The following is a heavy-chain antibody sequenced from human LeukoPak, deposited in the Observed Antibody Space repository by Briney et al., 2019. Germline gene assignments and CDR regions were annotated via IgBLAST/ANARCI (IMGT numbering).Heavy chain of an antibody. Sequence: SETLSLTCAVSGGSISSYYWSWIRQSPGKGLEWIANIYHSGNTNYNPSFKSRVTISVDTSKNQFSLKLTSVAAADTAIYYCARQPSGTAAFDIWGQGTMVTVSS. CDR1: GGSISSYY. J-gene: IGHJ3*02. V-gene: IGHV4-59*08. CDR2: IYHSGNT. CDR3: ARQPSGTAAFDI. D-gene: IGHD1/OR15-1a*01.